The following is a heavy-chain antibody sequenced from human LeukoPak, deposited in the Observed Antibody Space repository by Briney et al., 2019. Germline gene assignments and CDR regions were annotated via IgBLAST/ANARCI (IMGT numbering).Heavy chain of an antibody. D-gene: IGHD3-3*01. J-gene: IGHJ6*02. CDR1: GFTFSNAW. V-gene: IGHV3-30*18. CDR2: ILYDGSDE. CDR3: AKDRSGPRGYYYYGMDV. Sequence: QSGGSLRLSCAASGFTFSNAWMNWVRQAPGKGLEWVAFILYDGSDEYYADSVKGRFTISRDNSKNTLYLQMNSLRAEDTAVYYCAKDRSGPRGYYYYGMDVWGQGTTVSVSS.